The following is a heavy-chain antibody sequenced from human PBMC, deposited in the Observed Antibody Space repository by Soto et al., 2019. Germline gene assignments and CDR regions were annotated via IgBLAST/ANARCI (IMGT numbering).Heavy chain of an antibody. D-gene: IGHD3-3*01. J-gene: IGHJ4*02. CDR2: ISSSSSYI. V-gene: IGHV3-21*01. CDR1: GFTFSSYS. CDR3: ARDVEFWSGYPYYFGY. Sequence: EVQLVESGGGLAKPGGSLRLSCAASGFTFSSYSMNWVRQAPGQGLEWVSSISSSSSYIYYADSVKGRFTISRDNAKNSLYLQMNSRRAEDTAVYYCARDVEFWSGYPYYFGYWGQGNLVTVSS.